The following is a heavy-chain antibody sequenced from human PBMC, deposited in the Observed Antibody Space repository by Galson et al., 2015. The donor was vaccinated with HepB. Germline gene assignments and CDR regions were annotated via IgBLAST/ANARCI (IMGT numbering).Heavy chain of an antibody. Sequence: SLRLSCAASGFTFDSYAMSWVRQAPGKGLDWVSTTSGSGGTTYYADSVKGRFTMSRDNSKNTLYLQMNNLRAEDTAVYYCLLLGSGYYPSWFDPWGQGTLVTVSS. CDR1: GFTFDSYA. V-gene: IGHV3-23*01. D-gene: IGHD3-22*01. CDR3: LLLGSGYYPSWFDP. J-gene: IGHJ5*02. CDR2: TSGSGGTT.